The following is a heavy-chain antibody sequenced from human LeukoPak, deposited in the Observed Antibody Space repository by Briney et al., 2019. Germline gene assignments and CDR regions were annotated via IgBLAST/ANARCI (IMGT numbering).Heavy chain of an antibody. V-gene: IGHV3-30*03. J-gene: IGHJ4*02. D-gene: IGHD6-13*01. CDR1: GFTFSSYG. Sequence: GGSLRLSCAASGFTFSSYGMHWVRQAPGKGLEWVAVISHDGSNKYYADSVKGRFTISRDNSKNTLYLQMNSLRAEDTAVYYCARGGSSIAAAGWYWGQGTLVTVSS. CDR2: ISHDGSNK. CDR3: ARGGSSIAAAGWY.